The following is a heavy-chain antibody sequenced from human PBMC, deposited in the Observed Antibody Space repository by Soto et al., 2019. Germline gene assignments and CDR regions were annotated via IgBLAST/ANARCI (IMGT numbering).Heavy chain of an antibody. CDR2: IIPIFGTA. CDR1: GVTFSSYS. J-gene: IGHJ5*02. V-gene: IGHV1-69*13. D-gene: IGHD2-15*01. CDR3: TTDLWRIAVVVGSTGYFNP. Sequence: SVKVSCKAYGVTFSSYSISWVRQAPGQGLEWMGGIIPIFGTANYAQKFQGRVTITADESTSTAYMELSSLRSEDTAAYYCTTDLWRIAVVVGSTGYFNPWGQGTPVTVSS.